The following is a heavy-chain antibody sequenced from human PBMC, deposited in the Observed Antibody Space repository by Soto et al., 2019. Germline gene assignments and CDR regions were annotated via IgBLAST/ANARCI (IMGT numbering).Heavy chain of an antibody. CDR1: SGSISPYY. Sequence: QVQLQESGPGLVKPSETLSLTCTVSSGSISPYYWSWIRQPPGKGLEWIGYIYYTGSTNYNPSLKSRVTISMDTSKNQFSLKLSSVTAADTAVYYCARDRWFDPWGQGTLVTVS. CDR3: ARDRWFDP. J-gene: IGHJ5*02. V-gene: IGHV4-59*01. CDR2: IYYTGST.